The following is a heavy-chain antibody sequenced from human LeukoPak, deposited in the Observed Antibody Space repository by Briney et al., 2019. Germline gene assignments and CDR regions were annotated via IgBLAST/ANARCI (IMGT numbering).Heavy chain of an antibody. Sequence: PGGSLRLSCAASGFTFSSYSMNWVRQAPGKGLEWASSISSSSSYIYYADSVKGRFTISRDNAKNSLYLQMNSLRAEDTAVYYCARDLGYCTNGVCYAYHFDYWGQGTLVTVSS. D-gene: IGHD2-8*01. CDR3: ARDLGYCTNGVCYAYHFDY. CDR1: GFTFSSYS. V-gene: IGHV3-21*01. CDR2: ISSSSSYI. J-gene: IGHJ4*02.